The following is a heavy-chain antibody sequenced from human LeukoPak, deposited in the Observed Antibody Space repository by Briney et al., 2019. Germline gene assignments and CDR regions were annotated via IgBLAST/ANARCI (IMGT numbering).Heavy chain of an antibody. V-gene: IGHV4-34*01. D-gene: IGHD3/OR15-3a*01. CDR2: INHSGST. CDR1: GGSFSGYY. Sequence: SETLSLTCAVYGGSFSGYYWSWIRQPPGKGLEWIGEINHSGSTNYNPSLKSRVTISVDTSKNQFSLKLSSVTAADTAVYYCARVDYLNNWFDPWGQGTTVTVSS. J-gene: IGHJ5*01. CDR3: ARVDYLNNWFDP.